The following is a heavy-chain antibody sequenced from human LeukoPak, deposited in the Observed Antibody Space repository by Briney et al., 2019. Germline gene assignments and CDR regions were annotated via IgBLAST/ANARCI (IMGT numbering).Heavy chain of an antibody. V-gene: IGHV4-39*01. Sequence: SETLSLTCTVSGGSISSSSYYWGWIRQPPGKGLEWIGSIYYGGSTYYNPSLKSRVTISVDTSKNQFSLKLSSVTAADTAVYYCASWYSSSWYGIDYWGQGTLVTVSS. J-gene: IGHJ4*02. CDR2: IYYGGST. D-gene: IGHD6-13*01. CDR3: ASWYSSSWYGIDY. CDR1: GGSISSSSYY.